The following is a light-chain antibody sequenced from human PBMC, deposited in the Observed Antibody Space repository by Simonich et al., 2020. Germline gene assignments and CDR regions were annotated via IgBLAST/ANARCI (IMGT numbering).Light chain of an antibody. J-gene: IGLJ3*02. CDR1: SSDVGGYNY. Sequence: QPALTHPPSVSGSPGQSIPISSPGTSSDVGGYNYVSWYQQHPGKAPKLLIYDVSKRPSGVSNRFSGSKSGNTASLTISGLQAEDEADYYCSSYTSSSTWVFGGGTKLTVL. CDR3: SSYTSSSTWV. V-gene: IGLV2-14*01. CDR2: DVS.